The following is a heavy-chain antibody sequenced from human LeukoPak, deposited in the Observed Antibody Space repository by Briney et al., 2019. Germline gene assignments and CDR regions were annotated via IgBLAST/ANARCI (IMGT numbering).Heavy chain of an antibody. CDR1: GFTFSDYC. CDR2: ISWNSGSI. Sequence: GGSLRLSCAASGFTFSDYCMAWVRQAPGKGLEWVSGISWNSGSIGYADSVKGRFTISRDNAKNSLYLQMNSLRAEDTALYYCAKDTKGYYGSGSYSDYWGQGTLVTVSS. J-gene: IGHJ4*02. D-gene: IGHD3-10*01. V-gene: IGHV3-9*01. CDR3: AKDTKGYYGSGSYSDY.